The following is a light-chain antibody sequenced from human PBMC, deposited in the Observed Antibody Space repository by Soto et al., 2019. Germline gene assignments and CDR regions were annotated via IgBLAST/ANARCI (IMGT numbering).Light chain of an antibody. CDR3: QQYNNWPPIT. CDR1: QSVSSSY. CDR2: GAS. V-gene: IGKV3-15*01. Sequence: EIVLTQSPGTLSLSPGERATLSCRASQSVSSSYLAWYQQKPGQAPRLLILGASTRATGIPARFSGSGSGTEFTLTISSLQSEDFAVYYCQQYNNWPPITFGQGTRLEIK. J-gene: IGKJ5*01.